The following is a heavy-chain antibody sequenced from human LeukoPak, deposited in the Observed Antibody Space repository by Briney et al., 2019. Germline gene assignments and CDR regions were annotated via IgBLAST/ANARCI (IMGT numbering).Heavy chain of an antibody. Sequence: GASVKVSCKASGYTFTGYYMHWVRQAPGQGLEWMGWINPNSGGTNYAQKFQGRVTMTRDTSISTAYMELSRLRSDDTAVDYCARGGSARYFDRYYYGMDVWGQGTTVTVSS. J-gene: IGHJ6*02. V-gene: IGHV1-2*02. CDR1: GYTFTGYY. CDR3: ARGGSARYFDRYYYGMDV. CDR2: INPNSGGT. D-gene: IGHD3-9*01.